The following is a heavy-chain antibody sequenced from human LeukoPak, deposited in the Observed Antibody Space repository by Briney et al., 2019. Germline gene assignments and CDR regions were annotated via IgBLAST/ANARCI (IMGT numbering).Heavy chain of an antibody. D-gene: IGHD3-10*01. V-gene: IGHV3-23*01. CDR2: IFPSGGEI. CDR1: GFTFSTFA. Sequence: GGSLRLSCAASGFTFSTFAMIWVRQPPGKGLEWVSSIFPSGGEIHYADSVKGRFTISRDNSKNTLYLQMNSLRAEDTAVYYSAIKAKGDYWGQGTLVTVSS. J-gene: IGHJ4*02. CDR3: AIKAKGDY.